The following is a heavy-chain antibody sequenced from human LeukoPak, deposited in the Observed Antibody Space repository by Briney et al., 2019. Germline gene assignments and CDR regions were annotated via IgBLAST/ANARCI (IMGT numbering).Heavy chain of an antibody. J-gene: IGHJ4*02. CDR3: ARGGYRSGLDY. Sequence: GGSLRLSCVASDFGGHHMHWVRQAPGKGLVWVSRVSTDETGTAYADSVKGRFTISRDNAKNTVYLQMNSLRAEGTAVYYCARGGYRSGLDYWGQGTLVTVSS. V-gene: IGHV3-74*01. CDR2: VSTDETGT. CDR1: DFGGHH. D-gene: IGHD6-19*01.